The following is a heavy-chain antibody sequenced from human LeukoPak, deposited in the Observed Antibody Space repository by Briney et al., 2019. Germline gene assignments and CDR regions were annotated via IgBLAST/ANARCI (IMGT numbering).Heavy chain of an antibody. D-gene: IGHD1-14*01. J-gene: IGHJ4*02. CDR2: ISSSSSTI. CDR1: GFTFRNAW. V-gene: IGHV3-48*01. CDR3: ARVGNPFDY. Sequence: GGSLRLSCVASGFTFRNAWMGWVRQVPGKGLEWVSYISSSSSTIYYADSVKGRFTISRDNAKNSLYLQMNSLRAEDTAVYYCARVGNPFDYWGQGTLVTVSS.